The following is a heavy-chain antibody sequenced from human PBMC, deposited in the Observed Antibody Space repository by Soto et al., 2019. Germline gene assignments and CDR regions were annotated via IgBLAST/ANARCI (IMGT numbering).Heavy chain of an antibody. D-gene: IGHD2-2*01. CDR3: ARLYCSSSSCYSVGAFDI. CDR1: SFTFISYG. J-gene: IGHJ3*02. Sequence: GGSLRLSCAASSFTFISYGMHWVRRAPGKGLEWVALIWFDGSDKYYTDSVKGRFTISRDNSKNTLYLQMNSLRAEDTAVYYCARLYCSSSSCYSVGAFDIRGQGTMVTVSS. V-gene: IGHV3-33*01. CDR2: IWFDGSDK.